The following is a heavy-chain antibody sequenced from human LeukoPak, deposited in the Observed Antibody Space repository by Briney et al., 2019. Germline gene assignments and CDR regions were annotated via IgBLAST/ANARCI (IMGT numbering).Heavy chain of an antibody. J-gene: IGHJ6*02. CDR1: GGSISSYY. Sequence: PSETLSLTCTVSGGSISSYYWSWIRQPPGKGLEWIGYIYYSGSTNYNPSLKSRVTISVDTSKNQFSLKLSSVTAADTAVYYCARDIGSGLPRGNYGMDVSGQETTVTVSS. V-gene: IGHV4-59*01. D-gene: IGHD6-19*01. CDR3: ARDIGSGLPRGNYGMDV. CDR2: IYYSGST.